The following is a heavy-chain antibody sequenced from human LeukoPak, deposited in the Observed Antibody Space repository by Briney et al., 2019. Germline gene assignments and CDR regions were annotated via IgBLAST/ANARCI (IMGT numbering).Heavy chain of an antibody. CDR1: GYTFTSYG. Sequence: ASVKVSCKASGYTFTSYGISWVRQAPGQGLEWMGWINPNSGGTNYAQKFQGRVTMTRDTSISTAYMELSRLRSDDTAVYYCAREFGDIVVVPAAPPDYWGQGTLVTVSS. J-gene: IGHJ4*02. D-gene: IGHD2-2*01. V-gene: IGHV1-2*02. CDR3: AREFGDIVVVPAAPPDY. CDR2: INPNSGGT.